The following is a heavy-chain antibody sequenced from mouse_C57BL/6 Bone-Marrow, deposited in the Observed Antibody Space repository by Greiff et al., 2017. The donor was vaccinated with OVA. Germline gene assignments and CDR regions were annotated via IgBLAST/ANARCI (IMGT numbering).Heavy chain of an antibody. CDR1: GYTFTDYY. Sequence: EVQLQQSGPELVKPGASVKISCKASGYTFTDYYMNWVKQSHGKSLEWIGDINPNNGGTSYNQKFKGKATLTVDKSSSTAYMELRSLTSEDSAVYYCARSGQLRRLRDYDYWGQGTTLTVSS. V-gene: IGHV1-26*01. D-gene: IGHD3-2*02. CDR3: ARSGQLRRLRDYDY. J-gene: IGHJ2*01. CDR2: INPNNGGT.